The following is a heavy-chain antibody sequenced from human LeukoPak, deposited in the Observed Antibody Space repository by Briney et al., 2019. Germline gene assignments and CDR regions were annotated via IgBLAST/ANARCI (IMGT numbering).Heavy chain of an antibody. CDR2: MYSDGTT. V-gene: IGHV3-53*05. CDR3: ARKYYYGSGSLYYYYYMDV. Sequence: GGSLRLSCAASEFTVSSNYMSWVRQAPGKGLEWVSVMYSDGTTYYADSVKGRFTISRDDSKNTLYLHMNSLRAEDTAVYYCARKYYYGSGSLYYYYYMDVWGKGTTVTISS. D-gene: IGHD3-10*01. CDR1: EFTVSSNY. J-gene: IGHJ6*03.